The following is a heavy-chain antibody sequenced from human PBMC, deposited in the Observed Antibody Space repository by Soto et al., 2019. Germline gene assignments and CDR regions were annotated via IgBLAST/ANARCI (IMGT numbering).Heavy chain of an antibody. Sequence: EVQLLESGGGLVQPGGSLRLSCTASGFIFSTYGMDWVRQAPGKGLEWVSAIDKSGGSTWYADSVKGRFTISRDSSKNKLYLQMNSLRAEETAIYYCAKELGHARPFDFWGQGTLVTVSS. CDR1: GFIFSTYG. J-gene: IGHJ4*02. V-gene: IGHV3-23*01. D-gene: IGHD6-6*01. CDR3: AKELGHARPFDF. CDR2: IDKSGGST.